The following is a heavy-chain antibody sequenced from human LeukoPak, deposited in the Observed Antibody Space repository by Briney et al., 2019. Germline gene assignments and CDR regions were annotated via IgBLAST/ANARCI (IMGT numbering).Heavy chain of an antibody. V-gene: IGHV1-18*01. CDR2: ISAYTDNT. J-gene: IGHJ4*02. CDR3: ARRDGYCSGGSCMIFHY. Sequence: ASVKVSCKASGFTFTNYVITWVRQACGQGREWRGWISAYTDNTNYAQKFQGSVTLTADTSTTTAYMELRSLRSDDPAIYYCARRDGYCSGGSCMIFHYWGQGTLVTVSS. CDR1: GFTFTNYV. D-gene: IGHD2-15*01.